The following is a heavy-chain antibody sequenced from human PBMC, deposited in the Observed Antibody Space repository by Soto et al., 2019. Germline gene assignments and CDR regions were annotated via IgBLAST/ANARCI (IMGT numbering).Heavy chain of an antibody. V-gene: IGHV4-4*02. J-gene: IGHJ4*02. CDR1: GGSISSSNW. D-gene: IGHD3-9*01. CDR2: INHSGYT. CDR3: ARLLLYFDWPRYYFDY. Sequence: QVQLQESGPGLVKASGTLSLTCDVSGGSISSSNWWSWVRQPPGKGLEWIGEINHSGYTDYNPSRKSRVTISVDKSKNQFSLILISVTAADTAVYYCARLLLYFDWPRYYFDYWGQGALVTVSS.